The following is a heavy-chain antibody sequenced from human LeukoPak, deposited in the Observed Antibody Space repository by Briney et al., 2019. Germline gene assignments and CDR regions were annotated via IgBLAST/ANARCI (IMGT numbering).Heavy chain of an antibody. J-gene: IGHJ4*02. CDR1: GGSISSGGYS. V-gene: IGHV4-30-2*01. Sequence: SETLSLICAVSGGSISSGGYSWSWIRQPPGKGLEWIGYIYHSGSTYYNPSLKSRVTISVDRSKNQFSLKLSSVTAADTAVYYCARVARGVAAPYFDYWGQGTLVTVSS. D-gene: IGHD6-6*01. CDR2: IYHSGST. CDR3: ARVARGVAAPYFDY.